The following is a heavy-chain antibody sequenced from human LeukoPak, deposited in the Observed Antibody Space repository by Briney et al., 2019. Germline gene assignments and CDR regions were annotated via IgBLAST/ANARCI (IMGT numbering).Heavy chain of an antibody. CDR2: ISGSGGST. CDR1: GFTFSSYA. D-gene: IGHD3-3*01. CDR3: AKDSLISAIFGVVSSFDY. J-gene: IGHJ4*02. V-gene: IGHV3-23*01. Sequence: GSLRLSCAASGFTFSSYAMSWVRQAPGKGLEWVSAISGSGGSTYYADSVKGRFTISRDNSKNTLYLQMNSLRAEGTAVYYCAKDSLISAIFGVVSSFDYWGQGTLVTVSS.